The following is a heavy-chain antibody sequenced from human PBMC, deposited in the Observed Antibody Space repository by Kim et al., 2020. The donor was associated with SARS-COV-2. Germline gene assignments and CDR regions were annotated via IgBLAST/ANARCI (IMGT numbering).Heavy chain of an antibody. CDR2: INHSGST. Sequence: SETLSLTCAVYGGSFSGYYWSWIRQPPGKGLEWIGEINHSGSTNYNPSLKSRVTISVDTSKNQFSLKLSSVTAADTAVYYCARGSGSGGRNHNWFDPWGQGTLVTVSS. CDR3: ARGSGSGGRNHNWFDP. D-gene: IGHD3-10*01. CDR1: GGSFSGYY. V-gene: IGHV4-34*01. J-gene: IGHJ5*02.